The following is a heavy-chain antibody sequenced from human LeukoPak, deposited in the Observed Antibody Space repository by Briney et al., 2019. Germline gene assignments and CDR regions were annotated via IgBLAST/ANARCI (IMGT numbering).Heavy chain of an antibody. D-gene: IGHD5-18*01. CDR3: AKDRERGDTAMAIDPVLGY. V-gene: IGHV3-30*18. CDR2: ISYDGSNK. Sequence: PGGSLRLSCVASGFTFSNYWMHWVRQAPGKGLEWVAVISYDGSNKYYADSVKGRFTISRDNSKNTLYLQMNSLRAEDTAVYYCAKDRERGDTAMAIDPVLGYWGQGTLVTVSS. CDR1: GFTFSNYW. J-gene: IGHJ4*02.